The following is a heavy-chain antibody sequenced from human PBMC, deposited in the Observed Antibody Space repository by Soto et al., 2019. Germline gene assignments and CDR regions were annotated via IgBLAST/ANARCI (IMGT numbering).Heavy chain of an antibody. J-gene: IGHJ4*02. V-gene: IGHV4-39*07. CDR2: IYYSGST. CDR1: GGSIRSSTYY. CDR3: ASTAHSSGWYSGGFDF. D-gene: IGHD6-19*01. Sequence: TLSLTCTVSGGSIRSSTYYWGWIRQPPGKGLEWIGSIYYSGSTHYNPSLKSRVTMSVDTSTNQFSLKLSSVTAADTAVYYCASTAHSSGWYSGGFDFWGQGTLVTVSS.